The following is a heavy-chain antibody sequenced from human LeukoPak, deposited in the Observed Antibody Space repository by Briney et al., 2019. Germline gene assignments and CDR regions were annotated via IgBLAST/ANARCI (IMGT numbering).Heavy chain of an antibody. D-gene: IGHD6-19*01. Sequence: GGSLRLSCAASGLTFSSYSMNWVRQAPGKGLEWVSSISSSSSYIYYADSVKGRFTISRDNAKNSLYLQMNSLRAEDTAVYYCARGGSGWPIYFDYWGQGTLVTVSS. V-gene: IGHV3-21*01. CDR3: ARGGSGWPIYFDY. J-gene: IGHJ4*02. CDR2: ISSSSSYI. CDR1: GLTFSSYS.